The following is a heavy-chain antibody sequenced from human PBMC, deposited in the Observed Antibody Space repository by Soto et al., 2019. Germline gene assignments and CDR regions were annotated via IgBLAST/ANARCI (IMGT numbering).Heavy chain of an antibody. J-gene: IGHJ4*02. V-gene: IGHV3-33*06. CDR2: IWFDGSNK. CDR3: AKNERRGYSYGVDFDY. D-gene: IGHD5-18*01. Sequence: QVHLVESGGGVVQPGRSLRLSCAASGFTFRSYGMHWVRQAPGKGLEWVAVIWFDGSNKYYADSVKGRFTISRDNSKNTLYLQMNTLRAEVRAVYYCAKNERRGYSYGVDFDYWGQGTLVTVSS. CDR1: GFTFRSYG.